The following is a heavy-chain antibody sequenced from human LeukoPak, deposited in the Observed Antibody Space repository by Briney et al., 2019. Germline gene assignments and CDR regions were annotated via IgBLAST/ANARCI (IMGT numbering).Heavy chain of an antibody. CDR3: ASGIRERGFDY. Sequence: GGSLRPSCVTSGFSFSPSAMNWVRQAPGRGLEWVSSISPSGGAIFYAESLRGRFTISRDNAKNSPFLQMNTLRAEDTAVYFCASGIRERGFDYWGQGTLVTVSS. CDR1: GFSFSPSA. CDR2: ISPSGGAI. J-gene: IGHJ4*02. V-gene: IGHV3-21*01. D-gene: IGHD1-1*01.